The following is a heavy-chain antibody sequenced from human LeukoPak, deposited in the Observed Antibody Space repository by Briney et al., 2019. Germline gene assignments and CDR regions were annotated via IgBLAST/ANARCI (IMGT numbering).Heavy chain of an antibody. CDR3: ARSGYSSGCYNYFDY. J-gene: IGHJ4*02. V-gene: IGHV3-48*03. CDR1: GFTFSSYG. CDR2: ISSSSSTV. D-gene: IGHD6-19*01. Sequence: GGSLRLSCAASGFTFSSYGMNWVRQAPGKGLEWISYISSSSSTVYYADSVRGRFTISRDNAKNSLYLQMNSLRAEDTAVYYCARSGYSSGCYNYFDYWGQGTLVTVSS.